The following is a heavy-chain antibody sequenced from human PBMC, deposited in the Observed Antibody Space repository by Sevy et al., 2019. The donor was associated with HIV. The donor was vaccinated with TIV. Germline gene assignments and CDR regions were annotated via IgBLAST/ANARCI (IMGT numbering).Heavy chain of an antibody. V-gene: IGHV1-69*13. Sequence: ASVKVSCKASGGTFSSYAISWVRQAPGQGLEWMGGIIPIFGTANYAQKFQGRVTITEDESTSTAYMELSSLRSEDTAVYYCARDRMTTVTTNYYYGMDVWGQGTTVTVSS. CDR1: GGTFSSYA. D-gene: IGHD4-17*01. J-gene: IGHJ6*02. CDR3: ARDRMTTVTTNYYYGMDV. CDR2: IIPIFGTA.